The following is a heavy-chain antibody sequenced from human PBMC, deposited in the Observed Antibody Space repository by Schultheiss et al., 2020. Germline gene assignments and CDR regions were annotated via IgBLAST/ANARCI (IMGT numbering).Heavy chain of an antibody. CDR3: ARYDYGDIDY. V-gene: IGHV3-30*14. CDR1: GFTFSSYA. J-gene: IGHJ4*02. Sequence: GGSLRLSCAASGFTFSSYAMHWVRQAPGKGLEWVAVISYDGSNKYYADSVKGRFTISRDNSKNTLYLQMNSLRAEDTAVYYCARYDYGDIDYWGQGTLVTVSS. D-gene: IGHD4-17*01. CDR2: ISYDGSNK.